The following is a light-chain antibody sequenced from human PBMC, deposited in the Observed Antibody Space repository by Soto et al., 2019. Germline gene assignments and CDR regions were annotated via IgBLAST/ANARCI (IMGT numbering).Light chain of an antibody. Sequence: ESVLTQSPGTLSLSPGERATLSCRASQSVRSSFLAWYQLKPGQAPRLLIYGASSWATGIPDRFRGSGSGTDFTLTISRLEPEDFAVYYCLQSDSSSWTFGQGTKVEIK. CDR2: GAS. CDR1: QSVRSSF. CDR3: LQSDSSSWT. V-gene: IGKV3-20*01. J-gene: IGKJ1*01.